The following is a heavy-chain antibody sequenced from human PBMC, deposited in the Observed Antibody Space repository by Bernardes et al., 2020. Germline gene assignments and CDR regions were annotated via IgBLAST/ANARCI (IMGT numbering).Heavy chain of an antibody. CDR1: GFALSSHG. Sequence: GSPRPPCAGPGFALSSHGLHRVRQAPGQGLEGVGGISYDGSNKYYADSVKGRFTISRDNSKSALYLQMNSLRPEDTAVYYCAKVLYDWYFFDYWGQGTLVAVSS. J-gene: IGHJ4*02. D-gene: IGHD3-9*01. V-gene: IGHV3-30*18. CDR2: ISYDGSNK. CDR3: AKVLYDWYFFDY.